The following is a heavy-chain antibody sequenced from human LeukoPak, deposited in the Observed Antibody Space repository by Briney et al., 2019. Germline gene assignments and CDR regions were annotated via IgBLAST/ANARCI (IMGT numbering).Heavy chain of an antibody. D-gene: IGHD3-16*01. V-gene: IGHV3-23*01. Sequence: GGTLRLSCAASGFTFSSYGMSWVRQAPGKGLEWVSAISGSGGSTYYADSVKGRFTISRDNSKNTLYLQMNSLRAEDTAVYYCARRGAASDAFDIWGQGTMVTVSS. CDR2: ISGSGGST. CDR1: GFTFSSYG. CDR3: ARRGAASDAFDI. J-gene: IGHJ3*02.